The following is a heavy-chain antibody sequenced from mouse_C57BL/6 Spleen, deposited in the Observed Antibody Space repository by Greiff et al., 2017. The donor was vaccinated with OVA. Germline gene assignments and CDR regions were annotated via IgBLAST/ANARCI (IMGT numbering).Heavy chain of an antibody. J-gene: IGHJ3*01. CDR3: VREQLSGTNPPWFAY. Sequence: EVQRVESGGGLVQPKGSLKLSCAASGFTFNTYAMHWVRQAPGKGLEWVARIRSKSSNYATYYADSVKDRFTISRDDSQSMLYLQMNNLKTEDTAMYYCVREQLSGTNPPWFAYWGQGTLVTVSA. D-gene: IGHD4-1*01. V-gene: IGHV10-3*01. CDR2: IRSKSSNYAT. CDR1: GFTFNTYA.